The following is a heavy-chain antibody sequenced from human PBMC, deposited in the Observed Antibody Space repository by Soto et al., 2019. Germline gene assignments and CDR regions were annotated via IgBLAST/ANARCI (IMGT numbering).Heavy chain of an antibody. D-gene: IGHD1-26*01. CDR3: ANSGSYYGLFDP. CDR1: GFTFSSYA. Sequence: PGGSLRLSCAASGFTFSSYAMSWVRQAPGKGLEWVSAISGSGGSTYYADSVKGRFTISRDNSKNTLYLQMNSLRAEDTAVYYCANSGSYYGLFDPWGQGTLVTVSS. J-gene: IGHJ5*02. V-gene: IGHV3-23*01. CDR2: ISGSGGST.